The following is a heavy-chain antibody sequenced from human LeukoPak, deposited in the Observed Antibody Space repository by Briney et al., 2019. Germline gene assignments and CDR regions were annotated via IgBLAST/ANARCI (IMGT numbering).Heavy chain of an antibody. J-gene: IGHJ4*02. CDR3: AKDAYGGSTHFDY. Sequence: GGSLRLSCAASGFTFSSYAMHWVRQAPGKGLEWVAVISYDGSNKYYADSVKGRFTISRDNSKNTLYLQMNSLRAEDTAVYYCAKDAYGGSTHFDYWGQGTLVTVSS. CDR1: GFTFSSYA. V-gene: IGHV3-30*04. D-gene: IGHD4-23*01. CDR2: ISYDGSNK.